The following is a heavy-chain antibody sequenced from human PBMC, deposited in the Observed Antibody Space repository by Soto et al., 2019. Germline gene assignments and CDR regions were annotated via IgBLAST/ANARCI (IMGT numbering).Heavy chain of an antibody. V-gene: IGHV3-53*01. CDR2: IYSSSNT. CDR3: AKGAQAAPGHGDY. CDR1: GFTVISNY. J-gene: IGHJ4*02. D-gene: IGHD6-13*01. Sequence: GGSLRPSCAASGFTVISNYMSWVRHTARKGLELVSVIYSSSNTYYADSVKGRFTISRDNAKNTLYLQMNSLRAEDTAVYYCAKGAQAAPGHGDYWGQGTLVTVSS.